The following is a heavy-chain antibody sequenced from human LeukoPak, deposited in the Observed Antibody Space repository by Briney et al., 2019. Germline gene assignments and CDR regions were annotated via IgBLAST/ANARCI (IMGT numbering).Heavy chain of an antibody. CDR1: GFTFSSYS. CDR3: ARDRLHYGEYEKTFDY. D-gene: IGHD4-17*01. Sequence: GGSLRLSCAASGFTFSSYSMNWVRQAPGKGLEWVSYISHSSSTIYYADSVKGRFTISRDNAKKSLYLQMNSLRAEDSAVYYCARDRLHYGEYEKTFDYWGQGILVTVSS. CDR2: ISHSSSTI. V-gene: IGHV3-48*01. J-gene: IGHJ4*02.